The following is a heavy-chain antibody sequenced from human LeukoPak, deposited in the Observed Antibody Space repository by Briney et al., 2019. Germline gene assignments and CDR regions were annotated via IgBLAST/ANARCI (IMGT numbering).Heavy chain of an antibody. J-gene: IGHJ6*03. D-gene: IGHD5-24*01. V-gene: IGHV1-18*01. Sequence: ASVKVSCKASGYTFTSYGISWARQAPGQGLEWMGWISAYNGNTNYAQKLQGRVTMTTDTSTSTAYMELRSLRSDDTAVYYCARDRRNSRWPYYYYYYYMDVWGKGTTVTVSS. CDR3: ARDRRNSRWPYYYYYYYMDV. CDR2: ISAYNGNT. CDR1: GYTFTSYG.